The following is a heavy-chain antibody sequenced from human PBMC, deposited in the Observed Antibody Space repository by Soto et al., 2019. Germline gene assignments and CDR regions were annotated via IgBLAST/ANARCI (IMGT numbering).Heavy chain of an antibody. V-gene: IGHV3-30*03. D-gene: IGHD3-3*01. Sequence: QVQLVESGGGVVQPGRSLRLACAASGFTFSSYGMHWVRQAPGKGLEWVAVISYDGSKKYYADSVMGRFTISRDNSKNSLYLQLNRLRAKQPAGYSCATDDGTSVGVVAAHYYGMDVWGQGTTVTVSS. CDR1: GFTFSSYG. CDR3: ATDDGTSVGVVAAHYYGMDV. CDR2: ISYDGSKK. J-gene: IGHJ6*02.